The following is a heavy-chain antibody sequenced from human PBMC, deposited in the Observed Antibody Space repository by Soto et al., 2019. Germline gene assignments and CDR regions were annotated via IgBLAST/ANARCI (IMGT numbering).Heavy chain of an antibody. J-gene: IGHJ4*02. Sequence: EVQLVESGGGLVQPGRSLRLSCAASGFTCDDYAMHWVRQAPGKGLEWVSGISWNSGSIGYADSVKGRFTISRDNAKNSPDRQMNSLRAADTALYYCVTDGWIVATAEYFDYGGQGTLVTVSS. V-gene: IGHV3-9*01. CDR3: VTDGWIVATAEYFDY. D-gene: IGHD5-12*01. CDR1: GFTCDDYA. CDR2: ISWNSGSI.